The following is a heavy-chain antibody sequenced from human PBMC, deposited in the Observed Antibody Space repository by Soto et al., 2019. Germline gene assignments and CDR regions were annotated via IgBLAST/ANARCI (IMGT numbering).Heavy chain of an antibody. Sequence: GSLRLSCAASGFTLSSYAMSWVRQAPGKGLEWVSAISGSGGSTYYADSVKGRFTISRDNSKNTLYLQMNSLRAEDTAVYYCAKYYYDSSGYLPLDYWGQGTLVTVSS. CDR3: AKYYYDSSGYLPLDY. D-gene: IGHD3-22*01. CDR1: GFTLSSYA. CDR2: ISGSGGST. V-gene: IGHV3-23*01. J-gene: IGHJ4*02.